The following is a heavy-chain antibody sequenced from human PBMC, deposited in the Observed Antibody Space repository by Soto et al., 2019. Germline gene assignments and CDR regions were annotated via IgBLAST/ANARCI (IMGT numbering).Heavy chain of an antibody. CDR3: ARDAPPKYSSSSDGYYYYGMDV. Sequence: QVQLQESGPGLVKPSQTLSLTCTVSGGSISSGGYYWSWIRQHPGKGLEWIGYIYYGGSTSYNPSLKSRVTISVDTSKNQFSLKLSSVTAADTAVYYCARDAPPKYSSSSDGYYYYGMDVWGQGTTVTVSS. CDR2: IYYGGST. V-gene: IGHV4-31*03. CDR1: GGSISSGGYY. D-gene: IGHD6-6*01. J-gene: IGHJ6*02.